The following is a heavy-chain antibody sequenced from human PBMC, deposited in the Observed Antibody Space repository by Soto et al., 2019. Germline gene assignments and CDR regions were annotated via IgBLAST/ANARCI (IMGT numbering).Heavy chain of an antibody. Sequence: QVQLVESGGGVVQPGRSLRLSCAASGFPFTSYGMHWVREGPDKGLEWVAIISYDGSDKYYADSVKGRFTISRDNSKNTLYLQMNSLRAEDTALYYGVGGQYYFDYRGQGTLVIASS. V-gene: IGHV3-30*03. CDR2: ISYDGSDK. CDR1: GFPFTSYG. J-gene: IGHJ4*02. CDR3: VGGQYYFDY. D-gene: IGHD3-10*01.